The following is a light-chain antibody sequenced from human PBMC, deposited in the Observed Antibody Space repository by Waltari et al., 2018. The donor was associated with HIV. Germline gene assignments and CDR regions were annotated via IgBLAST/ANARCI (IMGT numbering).Light chain of an antibody. CDR1: QSLAGNS. CDR2: ATS. CDR3: QQYSSSPRT. J-gene: IGKJ1*01. Sequence: ENVLTQSPGTLSLSTGDRATLSFRASQSLAGNSLAWSQQKPGQAPRLLIYATSHRASGVPDRFSGSGSGTDFTLTINRLEPEDFAIYYCQQYSSSPRTFGQGTKVEI. V-gene: IGKV3-20*01.